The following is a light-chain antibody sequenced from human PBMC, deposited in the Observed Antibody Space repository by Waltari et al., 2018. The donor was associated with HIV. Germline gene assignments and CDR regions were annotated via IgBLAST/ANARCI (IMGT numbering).Light chain of an antibody. CDR3: SSYTDTATLV. CDR1: RSDIGAYNS. Sequence: QSALTQPASVSGSPGQSITISCSGTRSDIGAYNSVAWYQQNPGRPPKLVIYDVANRPSGLSSRFSVSKSANTASLTISGLQPDDEADYYCSSYTDTATLVFGTGTKVTVL. J-gene: IGLJ1*01. V-gene: IGLV2-14*03. CDR2: DVA.